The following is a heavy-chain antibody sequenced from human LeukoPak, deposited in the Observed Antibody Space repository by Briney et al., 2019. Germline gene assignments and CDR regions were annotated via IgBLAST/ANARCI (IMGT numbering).Heavy chain of an antibody. V-gene: IGHV3-21*01. CDR3: ARDSGYDDGEYYFDY. Sequence: GGSLRLSCAASGFTFSSYSMNWVRQAPGKGLEWVSSISSSSSYIYYADSVKGRFTISRDNAKNSLYLQMNSLGAEDTAVYYCARDSGYDDGEYYFDYWGQGTLVTVSS. CDR2: ISSSSSYI. CDR1: GFTFSSYS. D-gene: IGHD5-12*01. J-gene: IGHJ4*02.